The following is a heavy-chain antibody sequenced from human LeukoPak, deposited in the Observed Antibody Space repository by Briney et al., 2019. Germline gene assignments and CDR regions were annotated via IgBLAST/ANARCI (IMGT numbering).Heavy chain of an antibody. D-gene: IGHD7-27*01. CDR2: IIPILGIA. CDR1: GGTFSSYT. J-gene: IGHJ4*02. Sequence: SVKVSCKASGGTFSSYTISWVRQAPGQGLEWVGRIIPILGIANYAQKFQGRVTITADKSTSTAYMELSSLRSEDTAVYYRARGGQEANWGSTRYWGQGTLVTVSS. CDR3: ARGGQEANWGSTRY. V-gene: IGHV1-69*02.